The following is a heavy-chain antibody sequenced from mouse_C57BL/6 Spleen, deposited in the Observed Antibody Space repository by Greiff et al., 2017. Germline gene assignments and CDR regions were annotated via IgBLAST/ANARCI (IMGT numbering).Heavy chain of an antibody. CDR3: TTGHYGSSYVFAY. D-gene: IGHD1-1*01. Sequence: VQLQQSGAELVRPGASVKLSCTASGFNIKDDYMHWVKQRPEQGLEWIGWIDPENGDTEYASKFQGKATITADTSSNTAYLQLSSLTSEDTAVYYCTTGHYGSSYVFAYWGQGTLVTVSA. CDR2: IDPENGDT. V-gene: IGHV14-4*01. J-gene: IGHJ3*01. CDR1: GFNIKDDY.